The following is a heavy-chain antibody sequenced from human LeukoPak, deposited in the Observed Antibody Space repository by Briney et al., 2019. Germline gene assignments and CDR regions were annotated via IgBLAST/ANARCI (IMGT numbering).Heavy chain of an antibody. J-gene: IGHJ4*02. V-gene: IGHV1-69*05. CDR1: GGTFSSYA. Sequence: ASVKVSCKASGGTFSSYAISWVRQAPGQGLEWMGGIIPIFGTANYAQKFQGRVTMTRDTSISTAYMELSRLRSDDTAVYYCARGMATIDYWGQGTLVTVSS. D-gene: IGHD5-24*01. CDR3: ARGMATIDY. CDR2: IIPIFGTA.